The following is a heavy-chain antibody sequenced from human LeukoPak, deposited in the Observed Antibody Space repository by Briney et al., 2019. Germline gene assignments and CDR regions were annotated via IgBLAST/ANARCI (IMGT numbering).Heavy chain of an antibody. CDR2: INAGNGNT. CDR1: GYTFNSYA. Sequence: ASVKVSCKASGYTFNSYAMHWVRQAPGQRLEWMGWINAGNGNTKYSQKFQGRVTITRDTSASTAYMELSSLRSEDTAVYYCARAEAVVGFYYYYYMDVWGKGTTVTVSS. J-gene: IGHJ6*03. D-gene: IGHD3-22*01. V-gene: IGHV1-3*01. CDR3: ARAEAVVGFYYYYYMDV.